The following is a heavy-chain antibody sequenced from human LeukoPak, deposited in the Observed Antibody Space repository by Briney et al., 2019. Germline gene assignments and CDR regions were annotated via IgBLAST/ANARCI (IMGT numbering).Heavy chain of an antibody. J-gene: IGHJ4*02. V-gene: IGHV1-2*02. Sequence: ASVRVSCKASRYTFIDDYMHWVRHAPGQGLEGLGWINPDNRFANYPQRFKGRLTLTRDTSISTPYMEFRTLRSDDTAVYYCAPTPDAYTRSWNVWGRGTLVTVSS. CDR3: APTPDAYTRSWNV. D-gene: IGHD3-16*01. CDR1: RYTFIDDY. CDR2: INPDNRFA.